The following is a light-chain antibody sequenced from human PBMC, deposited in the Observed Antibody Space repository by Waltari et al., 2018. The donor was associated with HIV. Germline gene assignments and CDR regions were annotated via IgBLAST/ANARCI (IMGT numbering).Light chain of an antibody. V-gene: IGKV1-NL1*01. J-gene: IGKJ2*01. CDR2: GAS. CDR1: QGIRNS. CDR3: QQYYGIPYT. Sequence: DIQMTQSPSSLSSSVGDRVTITCRASQGIRNSLPWYQQKPGEAPKLLLDGASRLKSGVPSRFSGSGSGTDYTLTISGLQPEDFASYHCQQYYGIPYTFGQGTKLEIE.